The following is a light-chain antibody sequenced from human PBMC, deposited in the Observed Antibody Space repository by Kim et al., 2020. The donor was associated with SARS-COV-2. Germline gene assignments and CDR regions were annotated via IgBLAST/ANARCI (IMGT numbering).Light chain of an antibody. CDR2: TAS. J-gene: IGKJ4*01. V-gene: IGKV1-9*01. Sequence: ASGGARVIIACRASQGVGNYLVWYQQKPGNAPKLLIYTASTLQSGVPTRFSGSRSGTEFTLTITSLQPEDSATYYCQQLNSYPLTFGGGTKVEIK. CDR1: QGVGNY. CDR3: QQLNSYPLT.